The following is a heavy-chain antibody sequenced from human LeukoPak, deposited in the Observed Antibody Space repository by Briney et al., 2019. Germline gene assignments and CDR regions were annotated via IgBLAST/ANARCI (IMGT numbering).Heavy chain of an antibody. V-gene: IGHV4-39*01. CDR3: ARGWGDDYSDY. D-gene: IGHD3-16*01. CDR1: GGSISSSSYY. CDR2: IYYSGST. J-gene: IGHJ4*02. Sequence: PSETLSLTCTVSGGSISSSSYYWGWIRQPPGKGLEWIGSIYYSGSTYYNPSLKSRVTISVDTSKNQFSLKLSSVTAADTAVYYCARGWGDDYSDYWGQGTLVTVSS.